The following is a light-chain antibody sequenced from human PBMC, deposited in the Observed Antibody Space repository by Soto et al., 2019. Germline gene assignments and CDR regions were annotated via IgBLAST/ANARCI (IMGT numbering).Light chain of an antibody. CDR1: QSISSY. V-gene: IGKV1-39*01. Sequence: DIQMTQSPSSLSASVGDRVTITCRARQSISSYLNWYQQNPGKAPKLLIYAASSLQSGVPSRFSGSGSGTDFTLTISSLQPEDFATYYCQQSYSTLSITFGQGTRLEIK. CDR2: AAS. J-gene: IGKJ5*01. CDR3: QQSYSTLSIT.